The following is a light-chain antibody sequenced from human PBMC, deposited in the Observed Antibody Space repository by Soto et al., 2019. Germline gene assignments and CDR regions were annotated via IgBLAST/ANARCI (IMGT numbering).Light chain of an antibody. V-gene: IGLV2-14*02. CDR3: SLYISGSTYV. CDR2: AGS. J-gene: IGLJ1*01. CDR1: SSDIGSYYL. Sequence: QSALTQPASVSGSPGQSITISCTGTSSDIGSYYLVSWYQQYPGKAPKLIISAGSERPSGVPDRFSGSKSGSSASLTISGLQAEDEADYYCSLYISGSTYVFGTGTKLTVL.